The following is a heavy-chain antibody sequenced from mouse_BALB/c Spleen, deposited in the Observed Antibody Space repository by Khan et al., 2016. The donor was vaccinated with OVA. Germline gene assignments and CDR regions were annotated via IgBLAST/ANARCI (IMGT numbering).Heavy chain of an antibody. J-gene: IGHJ4*01. CDR2: ISYGGST. CDR1: GYSITSDYA. D-gene: IGHD1-1*01. CDR3: AGKNCYGYAMDY. Sequence: EVKLLESGPGLVKPSQSLSLTCTVTGYSITSDYAWDWNRQFPGNKLEWMGYISYGGSTSYNPSLKSRISITRDTSKNKSFLQLNSVTTEDTAAYYCAGKNCYGYAMDYWGQGTSVTVSS. V-gene: IGHV3-2*02.